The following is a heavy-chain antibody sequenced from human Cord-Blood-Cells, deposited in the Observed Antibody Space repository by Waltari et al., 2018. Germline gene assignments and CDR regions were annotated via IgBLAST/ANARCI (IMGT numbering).Heavy chain of an antibody. J-gene: IGHJ2*01. CDR2: INTKSGGT. CDR3: ARDQREYSRGIFDL. CDR1: GYTFTGYY. D-gene: IGHD6-6*01. Sequence: QVQLVQSGAEVKKPGASVKVTCKASGYTFTGYYMHWVRQAPGQGLEWMGWINTKSGGTNYAQKFQGRVTMTRDTSISTAYMELSRLRSDDTAVYYWARDQREYSRGIFDLWGRGTLVTVSS. V-gene: IGHV1-2*02.